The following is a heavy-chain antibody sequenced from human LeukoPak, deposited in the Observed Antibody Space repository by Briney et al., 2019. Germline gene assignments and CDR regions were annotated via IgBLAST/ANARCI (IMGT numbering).Heavy chain of an antibody. CDR1: GEPFFTYA. J-gene: IGHJ3*02. CDR3: ANGQHAFDM. D-gene: IGHD2-8*01. V-gene: IGHV1-3*01. Sequence: ASVKVSRKAIGEPFFTYAIHGVRPASGQRRAGMGWINAVSGDTKYSQNLQHRVTFTKDTSAGTSASIAYMELSSLRSEDTAVYYCANGQHAFDMWGQGTMVTVS. CDR2: INAVSGDT.